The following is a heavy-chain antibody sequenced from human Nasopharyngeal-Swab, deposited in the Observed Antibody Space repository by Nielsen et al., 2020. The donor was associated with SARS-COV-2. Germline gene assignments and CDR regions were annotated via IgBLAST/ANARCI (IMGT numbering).Heavy chain of an antibody. CDR2: VHYSGSS. Sequence: SETLSLTCTISGDSFSTYHYWGWIRQAPGKGLEWIGSVHYSGSSYPNPSLNSRVTTSVDRSKKQFSLKLRSVTAADTAVYYCAKEGATGWFDPWGQGTLVTVSS. J-gene: IGHJ5*02. CDR1: GDSFSTYHY. CDR3: AKEGATGWFDP. V-gene: IGHV4-38-2*02.